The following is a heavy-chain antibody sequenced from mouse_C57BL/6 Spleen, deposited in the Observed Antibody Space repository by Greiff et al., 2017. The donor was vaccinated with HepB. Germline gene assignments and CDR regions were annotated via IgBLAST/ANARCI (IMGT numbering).Heavy chain of an antibody. J-gene: IGHJ2*01. V-gene: IGHV1-76*01. Sequence: QVQLKESGAELVRPGASVKLSCKASGYTFTDYYINWVKQRPGQGLEWIARIYPGSGNTYYNEKFKGKATLTAEKSSSTAYMQLSSLTSEDSAVYFCARNYYGNYFDYWGQGTTLTVSS. CDR2: IYPGSGNT. D-gene: IGHD1-1*01. CDR1: GYTFTDYY. CDR3: ARNYYGNYFDY.